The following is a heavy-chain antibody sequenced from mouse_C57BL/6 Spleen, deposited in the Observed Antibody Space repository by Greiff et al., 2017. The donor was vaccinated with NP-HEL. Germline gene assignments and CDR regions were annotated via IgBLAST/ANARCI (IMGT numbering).Heavy chain of an antibody. Sequence: QVQLKESGPGLVQPSQSLSITCTVSGFSLTSYGVHWVRQSPGKGLEWLGVIWRGGSTDYNAAFMSRLSITKDNSKSQVFFKMNSLQADDTAIYYCAKNHYGSSYYAMDYWGQGTSVTVSS. V-gene: IGHV2-5*01. J-gene: IGHJ4*01. D-gene: IGHD1-1*01. CDR2: IWRGGST. CDR3: AKNHYGSSYYAMDY. CDR1: GFSLTSYG.